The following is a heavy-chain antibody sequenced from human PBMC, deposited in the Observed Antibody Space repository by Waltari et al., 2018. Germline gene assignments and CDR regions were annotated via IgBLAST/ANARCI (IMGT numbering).Heavy chain of an antibody. D-gene: IGHD1-1*01. V-gene: IGHV4-30-4*01. CDR3: TRATITTTGVTGVPDTFDI. CDR1: GGSINNDDYY. Sequence: QVQLQESGPGLVKPSQTLSLTCTVSGGSINNDDYYCIWISQSPGQGLEGICFLYHSGSIYYTPSLNSRLIISIDTSRNQFSLKLTSVSAADTALYYCTRATITTTGVTGVPDTFDIRGQGTMVTVSS. CDR2: LYHSGSI. J-gene: IGHJ3*02.